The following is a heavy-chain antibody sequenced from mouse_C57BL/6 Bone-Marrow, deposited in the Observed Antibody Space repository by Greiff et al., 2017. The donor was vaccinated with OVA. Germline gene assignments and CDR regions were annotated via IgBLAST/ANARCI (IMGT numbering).Heavy chain of an antibody. CDR2: IWSGGST. V-gene: IGHV2-2*01. CDR3: ARTNWDVGYAMDY. J-gene: IGHJ4*01. D-gene: IGHD4-1*01. Sequence: VQLKESGPGLVQPSQSLSITCTVSGFSLTSYGVHWVRQSPGQGLEWLGVIWSGGSTDYNAAFISRLSISKDNSKSQVFFKMNSLQADDTAIYYCARTNWDVGYAMDYWGQGTSVTVSS. CDR1: GFSLTSYG.